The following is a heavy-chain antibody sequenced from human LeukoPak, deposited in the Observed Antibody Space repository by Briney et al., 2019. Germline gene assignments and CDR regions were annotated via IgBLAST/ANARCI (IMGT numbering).Heavy chain of an antibody. CDR1: GGSISSSSYY. J-gene: IGHJ4*02. D-gene: IGHD6-13*01. Sequence: PSETLSLTCTVSGGSISSSSYYWGWIRQPPGKGLEWIGSIYYSGSTYYNPSLKSRVTISVDTSKNQFSLKLSSVTAADTAVYYCARNRPIAAAGPVDYWGQGTLVTVSS. CDR2: IYYSGST. CDR3: ARNRPIAAAGPVDY. V-gene: IGHV4-39*01.